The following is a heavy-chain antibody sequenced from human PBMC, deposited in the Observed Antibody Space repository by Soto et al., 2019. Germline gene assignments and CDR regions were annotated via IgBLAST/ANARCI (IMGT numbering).Heavy chain of an antibody. CDR1: GGSISSGGYY. CDR3: ARVYYYGSGGLWWFDP. CDR2: IYYSGST. Sequence: SETLSLTCTVSGGSISSGGYYWSWIRQHPGKGLEWIGYIYYSGSTYYNPSLKSRVTISVDTSKNQFSLKLSSVTAADTAVYYCARVYYYGSGGLWWFDPWGQGTLVTVSS. D-gene: IGHD3-10*01. V-gene: IGHV4-31*03. J-gene: IGHJ5*02.